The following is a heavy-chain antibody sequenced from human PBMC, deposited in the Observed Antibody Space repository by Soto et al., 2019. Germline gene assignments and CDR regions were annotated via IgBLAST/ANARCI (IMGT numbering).Heavy chain of an antibody. CDR3: GTGIAVAGTPY. D-gene: IGHD6-19*01. Sequence: GASVKVSCKASGGTFSSYAISWVRQAPGQGLEWMGGIIPIFGTANYAQKFQGRVTITADESTSTAYMELSSLRSEDTAVYYCGTGIAVAGTPYWGQGTLVTVSS. V-gene: IGHV1-69*13. J-gene: IGHJ4*02. CDR2: IIPIFGTA. CDR1: GGTFSSYA.